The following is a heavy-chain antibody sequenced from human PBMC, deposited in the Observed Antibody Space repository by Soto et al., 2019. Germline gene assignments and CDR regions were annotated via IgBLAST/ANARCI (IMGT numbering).Heavy chain of an antibody. V-gene: IGHV4-30-4*01. J-gene: IGHJ5*02. CDR2: IYYSGST. CDR1: GGSISSGDYY. Sequence: SETLSLTCTVSGGSISSGDYYWSWIRQPPGKGLEWIGYIYYSGSTYYNPSLKSRVTISVDTSKNQFSLKLSSVTAADTAVYYCARARRYCSSTSCYPKLRYNWFDPWRQGTLVTVSS. D-gene: IGHD2-2*01. CDR3: ARARRYCSSTSCYPKLRYNWFDP.